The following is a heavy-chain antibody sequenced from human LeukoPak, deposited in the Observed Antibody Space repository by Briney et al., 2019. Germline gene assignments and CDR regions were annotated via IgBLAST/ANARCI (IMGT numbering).Heavy chain of an antibody. V-gene: IGHV3-23*01. CDR1: GFTFSSYA. CDR2: ISGSGGST. CDR3: ALIVATMGNFDY. D-gene: IGHD5-12*01. J-gene: IGHJ4*02. Sequence: GGSLGLSCAASGFTFSSYAMSWVRHAPGKGLEWVSAISGSGGSTYYADSVKGRFTISRDNSKNTLYLQMNSLRAEDTAVYYCALIVATMGNFDYWGQGTLVTVSS.